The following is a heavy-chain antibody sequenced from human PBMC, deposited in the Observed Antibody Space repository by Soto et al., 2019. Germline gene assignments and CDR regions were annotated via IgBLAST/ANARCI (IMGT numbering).Heavy chain of an antibody. Sequence: EGSLRLSCAASGFTFSSYEMNWVRQAPGKGLEWVSYISSSGSTIYYADSVKGRFTISRDNAKNSLYLQMNSLRAEDTAVYYCARDTDVGGSYHFDYWGQGTLVTVSS. CDR1: GFTFSSYE. D-gene: IGHD1-26*01. CDR3: ARDTDVGGSYHFDY. CDR2: ISSSGSTI. J-gene: IGHJ4*02. V-gene: IGHV3-48*03.